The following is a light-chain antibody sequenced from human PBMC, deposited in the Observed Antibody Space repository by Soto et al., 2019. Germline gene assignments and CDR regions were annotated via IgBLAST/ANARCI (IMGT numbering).Light chain of an antibody. CDR2: KAS. CDR3: QQYNSYSL. J-gene: IGKJ2*01. Sequence: DIQMTQSPSTLSASVGDRVTITCRASQSISSWLAWYQQKPGKAPKLLIYKASSLESGVPSRFSGSGSGTEFTLPISSLQPDDFATYYCQQYNSYSLFGQGTKLEIK. CDR1: QSISSW. V-gene: IGKV1-5*03.